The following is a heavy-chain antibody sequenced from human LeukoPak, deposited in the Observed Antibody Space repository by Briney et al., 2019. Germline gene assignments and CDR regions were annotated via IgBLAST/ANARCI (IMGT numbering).Heavy chain of an antibody. Sequence: SETLSLTCTVSGGSISSYYWNWIRQPPGKGLEWIGYIYYSGSTNYDPSLKSRVTISVDTSKNQFSLKLSSVTAADTAVYYCARRPANYGMDVWGQGTTVTVS. V-gene: IGHV4-59*08. J-gene: IGHJ6*02. D-gene: IGHD2-2*01. CDR3: ARRPANYGMDV. CDR1: GGSISSYY. CDR2: IYYSGST.